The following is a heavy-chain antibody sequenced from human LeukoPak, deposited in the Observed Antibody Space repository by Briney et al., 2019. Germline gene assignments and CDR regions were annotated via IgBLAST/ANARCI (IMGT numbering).Heavy chain of an antibody. CDR1: GGSISSSY. D-gene: IGHD3-10*02. CDR2: IYSSGTT. CDR3: ARRVPGPQLGDYVTYYFDH. V-gene: IGHV4-4*08. Sequence: SETLSLTCTVSGGSISSSYWTWIRQPPGKGLEWVGYIYSSGTTKYNPSLKSRATISLDTSKSQLSLSLTSVTAADTAVYYCARRVPGPQLGDYVTYYFDHWGQGTLVTVSS. J-gene: IGHJ4*02.